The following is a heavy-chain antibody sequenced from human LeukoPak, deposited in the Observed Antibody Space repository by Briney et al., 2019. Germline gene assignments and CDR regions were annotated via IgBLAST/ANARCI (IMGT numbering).Heavy chain of an antibody. V-gene: IGHV4-61*05. J-gene: IGHJ4*02. D-gene: IGHD4-17*01. CDR1: GGSISSNSHY. Sequence: SETLSLTCTVSGGSISSNSHYWGWIRPTPGKGLEWIGRIHTSGSTNYNPSLKSRVAMSVDTSKNQFSLKLSSVTAADTAVYYCARVDGDLYHFDYWGQGTLVTVSS. CDR3: ARVDGDLYHFDY. CDR2: IHTSGST.